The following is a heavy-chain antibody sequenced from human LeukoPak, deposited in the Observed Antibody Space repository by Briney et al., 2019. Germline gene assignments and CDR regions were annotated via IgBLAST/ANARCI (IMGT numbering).Heavy chain of an antibody. Sequence: ASVKVPCKASEYTFTDYGMNWVRQAPGQGLEWMGWINTNTGNPTYAQGFTGRFVFSLDTSVSTSYLQISSLKAEDTAVYYCARGPAPGYSSSPMDCWGQGTLVTVSS. V-gene: IGHV7-4-1*02. J-gene: IGHJ4*02. D-gene: IGHD6-6*01. CDR3: ARGPAPGYSSSPMDC. CDR1: EYTFTDYG. CDR2: INTNTGNP.